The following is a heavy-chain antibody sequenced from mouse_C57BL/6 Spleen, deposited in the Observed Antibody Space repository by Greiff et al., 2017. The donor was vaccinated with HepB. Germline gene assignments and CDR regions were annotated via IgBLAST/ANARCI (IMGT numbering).Heavy chain of an antibody. D-gene: IGHD2-1*01. CDR3: VRDGGNYVDFDY. J-gene: IGHJ2*01. CDR2: IRSKSNNYAT. CDR1: GFSFNTYA. Sequence: VQLKESGGGLVQPKGSLKLSCAASGFSFNTYAMNWVRQAPGKGLEWVARIRSKSNNYATYYADSVKDRFTISRDDSESMLYLQMNNLKTEDTAMYYCVRDGGNYVDFDYWGQGTTLTVSS. V-gene: IGHV10-1*01.